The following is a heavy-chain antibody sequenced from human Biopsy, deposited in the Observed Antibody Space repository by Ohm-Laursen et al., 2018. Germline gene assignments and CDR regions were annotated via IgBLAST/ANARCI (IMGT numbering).Heavy chain of an antibody. CDR3: ARTDDFNFDFDY. CDR2: INPSGGDT. D-gene: IGHD5-24*01. V-gene: IGHV1-46*01. J-gene: IGHJ4*02. Sequence: VASVKVSCKASGYTFTNYYMHWVRQAPGQGLEWMGIINPSGGDTTYAQNFQGRLIMTRDTSTSTVYMELNSLTSEDTAVYSCARTDDFNFDFDYWGQGTLVTVSS. CDR1: GYTFTNYY.